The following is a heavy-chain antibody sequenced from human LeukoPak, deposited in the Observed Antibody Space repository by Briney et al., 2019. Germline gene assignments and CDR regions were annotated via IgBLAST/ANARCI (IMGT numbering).Heavy chain of an antibody. J-gene: IGHJ4*02. CDR1: GFTVSSNY. CDR2: IYSSIGT. V-gene: IGHV3-53*01. Sequence: GGSLRLSCAASGFTVSSNYMSWVRQAPGKGLEWVSVIYSSIGTDYADSVKGRFTISRDNAKNSLYLQMNSLRAEDTAVYYCARIRMSMLRGDFDYRGQGTLVTVSS. CDR3: ARIRMSMLRGDFDY. D-gene: IGHD3-10*01.